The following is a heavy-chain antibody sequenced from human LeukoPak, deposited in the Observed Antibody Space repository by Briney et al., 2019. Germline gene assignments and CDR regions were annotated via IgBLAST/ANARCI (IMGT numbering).Heavy chain of an antibody. CDR2: INPNSGGT. CDR1: GYTFTGYY. CDR3: AVGSVRTRTPDY. V-gene: IGHV1-2*02. Sequence: ASVKVTCKASGYTFTGYYMHWVRQAPGQGLEWMGWINPNSGGTNYAQKFQGRVTMTRDTSISTAYMELSRLRSDDTAVYYCAVGSVRTRTPDYWGQGTLVTVSS. J-gene: IGHJ4*02. D-gene: IGHD1-14*01.